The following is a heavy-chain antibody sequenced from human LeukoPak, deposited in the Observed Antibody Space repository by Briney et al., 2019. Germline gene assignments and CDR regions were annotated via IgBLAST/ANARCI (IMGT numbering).Heavy chain of an antibody. CDR2: IFYSGNT. V-gene: IGHV4-31*03. Sequence: SETLSLTCTVSGGSISSGAYYWSWIRQHPGKGLEWIGYIFYSGNTYYNPSLKSRVTISVDTSKNQFSLTLSSVTAADTAVYYCARARDCSGGTCYQFNWFDPWGQGTLVTVSS. J-gene: IGHJ5*02. D-gene: IGHD2-15*01. CDR3: ARARDCSGGTCYQFNWFDP. CDR1: GGSISSGAYY.